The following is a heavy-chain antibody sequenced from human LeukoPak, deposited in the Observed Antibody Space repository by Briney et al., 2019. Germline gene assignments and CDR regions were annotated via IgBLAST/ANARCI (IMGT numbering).Heavy chain of an antibody. CDR1: GFAVSSNF. J-gene: IGHJ6*02. Sequence: GRSLRLSCAASGFAVSSNFMSCVRQAPGKGLEWVSLIYSGGSTYYADSVKGRFTISRDISKNTLYLQMNSLRAEDTAVYYCARERLELPSYYYGMDVWGQGTTVTVSS. CDR3: ARERLELPSYYYGMDV. V-gene: IGHV3-66*01. D-gene: IGHD1-7*01. CDR2: IYSGGST.